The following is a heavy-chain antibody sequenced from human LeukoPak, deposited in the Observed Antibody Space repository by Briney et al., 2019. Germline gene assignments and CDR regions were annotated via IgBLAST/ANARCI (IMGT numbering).Heavy chain of an antibody. Sequence: SETLSLTCAVYGXSFSGYYWSWIRQPPGKGLEWIGEINHSGSTNYNPSLKSRVTISVDTSKNQFSLKLSSVTAADTAVYYCARADYGDYGAYWGQGTLVTVSS. CDR2: INHSGST. J-gene: IGHJ4*02. CDR3: ARADYGDYGAY. CDR1: GXSFSGYY. V-gene: IGHV4-34*01. D-gene: IGHD4-17*01.